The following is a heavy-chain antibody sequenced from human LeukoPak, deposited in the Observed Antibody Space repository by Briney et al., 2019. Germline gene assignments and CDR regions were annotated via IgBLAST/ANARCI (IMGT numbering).Heavy chain of an antibody. CDR3: ARDGLLWFGEPHDDYYYYGMDV. D-gene: IGHD3-10*01. V-gene: IGHV1-18*01. Sequence: ASVKPSCKASGYTFTSYGISWVRQAPGQRLECMGWIPAYNGKTNYAQKLQGRVTMTTDTSTSTAYMELRSLRSYDTAVYYCARDGLLWFGEPHDDYYYYGMDVWGQGTTVTVSS. J-gene: IGHJ6*02. CDR2: IPAYNGKT. CDR1: GYTFTSYG.